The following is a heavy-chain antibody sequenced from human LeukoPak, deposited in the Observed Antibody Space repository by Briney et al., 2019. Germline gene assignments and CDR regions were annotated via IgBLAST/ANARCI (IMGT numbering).Heavy chain of an antibody. CDR1: GYTFTSYG. CDR2: ISAYNGNT. Sequence: GASVKVSCKASGYTFTSYGISWVRQAPGQGLEWMRWISAYNGNTNYAQKLQGRVTMTTDTSTSTAYMELRSLRSDDTAVYYCARVVVAAITNWFDPWGQGTLVTVSS. J-gene: IGHJ5*02. D-gene: IGHD2-15*01. CDR3: ARVVVAAITNWFDP. V-gene: IGHV1-18*01.